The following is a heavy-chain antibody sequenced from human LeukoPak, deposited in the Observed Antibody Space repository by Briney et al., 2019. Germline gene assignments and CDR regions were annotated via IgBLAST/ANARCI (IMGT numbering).Heavy chain of an antibody. V-gene: IGHV4-4*08. CDR1: DDSISDYY. Sequence: SETLSLTCTVSDDSISDYYRGWIRQPPGKGLEWIGYFYNSGSTNYNPSLKSRVTISVDTSKNQFSLKLSSVTAADTAVYYCAREIPEYSSSWWNAFDIWGQGTMVTVSS. CDR2: FYNSGST. CDR3: AREIPEYSSSWWNAFDI. D-gene: IGHD6-13*01. J-gene: IGHJ3*02.